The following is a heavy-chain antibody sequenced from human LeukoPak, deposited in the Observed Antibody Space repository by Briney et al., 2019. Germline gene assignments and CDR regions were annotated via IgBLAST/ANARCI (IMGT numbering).Heavy chain of an antibody. CDR1: GFTFSSYS. D-gene: IGHD6-6*01. CDR2: ISSSSSYI. J-gene: IGHJ4*02. V-gene: IGHV3-21*04. Sequence: GGSLRLSCAASGFTFSSYSMNWVRQAPGKGLEWVSSISSSSSYIYYADSVKGRFTISRDNAKNSLYLQMNSLRAEDTAVYYCARDFSSSSDSIYFDYWGQGTLVTVSS. CDR3: ARDFSSSSDSIYFDY.